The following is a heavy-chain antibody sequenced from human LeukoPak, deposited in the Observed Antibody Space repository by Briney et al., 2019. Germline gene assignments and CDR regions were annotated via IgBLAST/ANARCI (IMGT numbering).Heavy chain of an antibody. V-gene: IGHV4-30-2*01. CDR1: GGSISSGGYS. Sequence: SQTLSLTCAVSGGSISSGGYSWSWIRQPPGKGLEWIGYIYHSGSTNYNPSLKSRVTISVDTSKNQFSLELSSVTAADTAVYYCARRSSSIAAQTNWFDPWGQGTLVTVSS. J-gene: IGHJ5*02. D-gene: IGHD6-6*01. CDR2: IYHSGST. CDR3: ARRSSSIAAQTNWFDP.